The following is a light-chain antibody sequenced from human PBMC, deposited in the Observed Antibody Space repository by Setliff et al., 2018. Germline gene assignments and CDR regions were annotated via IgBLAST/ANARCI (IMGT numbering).Light chain of an antibody. CDR1: SSNIGVNV. CDR3: MSYTTIRTYV. Sequence: QSVLGQPPSASGTPGQRVTISCSGSSSNIGVNVVNWYQHLPGTSPKLLIYNNYQRPSGVPDRFSGSKSGSSASLAISGLQAEDEADYYCMSYTTIRTYVFGTGTKVTVL. CDR2: NNY. V-gene: IGLV1-44*01. J-gene: IGLJ1*01.